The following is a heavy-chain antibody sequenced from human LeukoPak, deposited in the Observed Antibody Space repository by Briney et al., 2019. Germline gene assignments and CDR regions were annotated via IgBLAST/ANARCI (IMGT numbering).Heavy chain of an antibody. Sequence: GGSLRLSCAASGFTVRTSYMSWVRQAPGKGLEWVSVIYGGDSTDYADSVRGRFTISRDNSKNTLYLQMNSLRAGDTAVYFCARGYSSGWPDFWGQGTLVTVSS. CDR1: GFTVRTSY. V-gene: IGHV3-53*01. CDR3: ARGYSSGWPDF. D-gene: IGHD6-25*01. J-gene: IGHJ4*02. CDR2: IYGGDST.